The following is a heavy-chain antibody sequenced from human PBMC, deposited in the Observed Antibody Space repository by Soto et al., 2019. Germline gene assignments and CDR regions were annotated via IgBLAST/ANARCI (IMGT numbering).Heavy chain of an antibody. D-gene: IGHD3-16*01. Sequence: QVQLVQSGAEVKKPGSSVRVSCKASGTIFSSYTISWVRQAPGQGLEWMGRIIPILGETNYAQKFQGRVTLTKDKSTNTAYTELNSLRLEDTSLYYCARGLGGRMDDWGQGTTVTVSS. CDR3: ARGLGGRMDD. J-gene: IGHJ6*02. CDR1: GTIFSSYT. V-gene: IGHV1-69*08. CDR2: IIPILGET.